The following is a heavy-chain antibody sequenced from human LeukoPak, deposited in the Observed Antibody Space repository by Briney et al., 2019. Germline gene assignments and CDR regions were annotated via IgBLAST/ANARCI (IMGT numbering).Heavy chain of an antibody. CDR3: ARWAGTGDY. CDR2: ISGTGGTT. J-gene: IGHJ4*02. Sequence: GGSLRLSCAASGFTFSNYSMSWVRQAPGKGLEWVSTISGTGGTTYYADSVKGRFTISRDNSKNTLFLQFNSLRADDTAVYYCARWAGTGDYWGQGTLVTVSS. D-gene: IGHD6-19*01. CDR1: GFTFSNYS. V-gene: IGHV3-23*01.